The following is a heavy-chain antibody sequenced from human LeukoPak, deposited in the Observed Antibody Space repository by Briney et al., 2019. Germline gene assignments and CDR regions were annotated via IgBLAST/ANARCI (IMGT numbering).Heavy chain of an antibody. CDR2: IYYSGTT. CDR3: ARQKYYDTSGYAIDY. J-gene: IGHJ4*02. D-gene: IGHD3-22*01. CDR1: GGSISSSNYY. V-gene: IGHV4-39*01. Sequence: SETLSLTCTVSGGSISSSNYYWGWIRQPPGKGLEWIGSIYYSGTTYYNPSLKSRVTISVDTSKNQFSLYLSSVTAADTAVYYCARQKYYDTSGYAIDYWGQGTLVTVSS.